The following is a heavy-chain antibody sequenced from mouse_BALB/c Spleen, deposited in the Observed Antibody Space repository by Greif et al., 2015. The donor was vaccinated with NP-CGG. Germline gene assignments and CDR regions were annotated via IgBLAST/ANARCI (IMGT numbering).Heavy chain of an antibody. V-gene: IGHV2-6-7*01. CDR1: GFSLTGYG. Sequence: VQRVEPGPGLVAPSQSLSITCTVSGFSLTGYGVNWVRRPPGKGLEWLGMIWGDGSTDYNSALKSRLSISKDNSKSXVFLKMNSRQTDDTARYYCPRHYAPYAMDYWGQGTSVTASS. D-gene: IGHD1-1*02. CDR3: PRHYAPYAMDY. J-gene: IGHJ4*01. CDR2: IWGDGST.